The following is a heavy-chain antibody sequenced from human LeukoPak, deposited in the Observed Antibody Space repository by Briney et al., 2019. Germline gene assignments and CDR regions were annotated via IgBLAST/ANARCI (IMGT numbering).Heavy chain of an antibody. D-gene: IGHD3-16*01. CDR3: ARGGVDY. J-gene: IGHJ4*02. Sequence: GGSLRLSCAASGFTFSTYGMSWVRQAPGKGLEWVSSISSSSSYIYYADSVKGRFTISRDNAKNTLYMQMNSLRAEDTAVYYCARGGVDYWGQGALVTVSS. CDR2: ISSSSSYI. CDR1: GFTFSTYG. V-gene: IGHV3-21*01.